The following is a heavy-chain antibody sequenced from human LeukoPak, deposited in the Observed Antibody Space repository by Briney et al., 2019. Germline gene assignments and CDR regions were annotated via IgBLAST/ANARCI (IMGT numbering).Heavy chain of an antibody. CDR1: GYTFSGYG. CDR2: ITGNNGNT. Sequence: ASVKVSCKTSGYTFSGYGISWVRQAPGQGLEWRGWITGNNGNTNYAPSLQGRVTMTTDTSTSTAYLELTSLTSDDTAVYYCARDQRNSGSYRFEYWGQGTLVTVSS. J-gene: IGHJ4*02. V-gene: IGHV1-18*01. CDR3: ARDQRNSGSYRFEY. D-gene: IGHD1-26*01.